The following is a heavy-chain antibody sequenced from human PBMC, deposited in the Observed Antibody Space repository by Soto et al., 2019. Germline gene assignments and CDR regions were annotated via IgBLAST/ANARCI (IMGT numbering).Heavy chain of an antibody. V-gene: IGHV3-7*03. CDR3: ARDRGWQTFDY. Sequence: VPLAESGGALVQPGGSLRLSCAASGFSFGSYWMSWVRQAPGKEPERVANINDGGSETYYMDSVKGRFIISRDNAKNSVYLQMNSLRAEDTAVYYCARDRGWQTFDYWGQGTLVTVSS. CDR2: INDGGSET. CDR1: GFSFGSYW. J-gene: IGHJ4*02. D-gene: IGHD3-10*01.